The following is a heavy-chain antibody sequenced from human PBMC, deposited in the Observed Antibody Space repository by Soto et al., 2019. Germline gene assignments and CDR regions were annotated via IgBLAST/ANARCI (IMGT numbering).Heavy chain of an antibody. D-gene: IGHD3-22*01. CDR2: IYYSGST. Sequence: PSETLSLTCTVSGGSISSGDYYWSWIRQPPGKGLEWIGYIYYSGSTYYNPSLKSRVTISVDTSKNQFSLKLSSVTAADTAVYYCARWSYYDSSGGFDPWGQGTLVTVSS. CDR3: ARWSYYDSSGGFDP. J-gene: IGHJ5*02. V-gene: IGHV4-30-4*01. CDR1: GGSISSGDYY.